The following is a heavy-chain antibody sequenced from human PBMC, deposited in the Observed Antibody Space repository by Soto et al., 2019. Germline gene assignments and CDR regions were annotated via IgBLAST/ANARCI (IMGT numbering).Heavy chain of an antibody. J-gene: IGHJ4*02. CDR1: GGSFSGYY. D-gene: IGHD4-17*01. Sequence: SETLSLTCAVYGGSFSGYYWSWIRQPPGKGLEWIGEINHSGSTNYNPSLKSRVTISVDTSKNQFSLKLSSVTAADTAVYYCASSKGKTTVTVNGGRRRDYWGQGTLVTVS. CDR3: ASSKGKTTVTVNGGRRRDY. V-gene: IGHV4-34*01. CDR2: INHSGST.